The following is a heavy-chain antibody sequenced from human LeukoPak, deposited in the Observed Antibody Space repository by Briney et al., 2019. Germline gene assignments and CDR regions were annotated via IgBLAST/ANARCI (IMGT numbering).Heavy chain of an antibody. CDR1: GFTFSNYW. D-gene: IGHD2-15*01. J-gene: IGHJ4*02. CDR3: ARDDGWVVY. V-gene: IGHV3-74*01. Sequence: GGSLRLSCAASGFTFSNYWMHWVRHAPGKGLVWVSRINGDGSTTDYADSVKGRFTISRDNAKNTLYLQMDSLRADDTAVYYCARDDGWVVYWGQGALVTVSS. CDR2: INGDGSTT.